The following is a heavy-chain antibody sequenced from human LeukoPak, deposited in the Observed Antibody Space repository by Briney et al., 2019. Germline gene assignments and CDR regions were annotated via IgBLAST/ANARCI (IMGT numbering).Heavy chain of an antibody. CDR1: GFTFSSYA. D-gene: IGHD2-2*01. CDR2: ISGSGGST. CDR3: APDCSSTSCYDY. V-gene: IGHV3-23*01. Sequence: GGSLRLSCAASGFTFSSYAMSWVRQAPGKGLEWVSAISGSGGSTYYADSVKGRFTISRDNSKNTLYLQMNSLRAEDTAVYYCAPDCSSTSCYDYWGQGTLVTVSS. J-gene: IGHJ4*02.